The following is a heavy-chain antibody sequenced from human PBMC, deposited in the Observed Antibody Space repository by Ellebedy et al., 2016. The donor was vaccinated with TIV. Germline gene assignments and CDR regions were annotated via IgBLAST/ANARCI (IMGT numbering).Heavy chain of an antibody. Sequence: GESLEISCADSGSTFRSYWMTWVRPPPGKGLEWVANIKQDGRDKSYVDSVRGRFTISRDNAKNSLYLQMNSLTVEDTAVYYCARRYCTISRCFAASWASLDMWGQGTMVTVSS. CDR1: GSTFRSYW. V-gene: IGHV3-7*01. J-gene: IGHJ3*02. D-gene: IGHD2-2*01. CDR3: ARRYCTISRCFAASWASLDM. CDR2: IKQDGRDK.